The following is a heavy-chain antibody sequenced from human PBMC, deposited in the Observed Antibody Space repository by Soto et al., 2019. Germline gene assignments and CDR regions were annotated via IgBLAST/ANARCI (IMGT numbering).Heavy chain of an antibody. V-gene: IGHV3-23*01. J-gene: IGHJ3*02. CDR3: AKVAVPYCSSNSCLDHDI. CDR1: GFTFSSYA. Sequence: GGSLRLSCAASGFTFSSYAMSWVRQAPGKGLEWVSAISGSGGSTYYADSVKGRFTISRDNSKNTLYLQMNSLRAEDTAVYYCAKVAVPYCSSNSCLDHDIWGQGTMVTVSS. D-gene: IGHD2-2*01. CDR2: ISGSGGST.